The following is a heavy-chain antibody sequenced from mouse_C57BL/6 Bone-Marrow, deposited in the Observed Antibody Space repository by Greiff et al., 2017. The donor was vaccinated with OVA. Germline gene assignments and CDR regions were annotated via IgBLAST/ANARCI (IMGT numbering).Heavy chain of an antibody. D-gene: IGHD1-2*01. Sequence: VQLQQSGAELVKPGASVKLSCTASGFNITDYYMHWVKQRPEQGLEWIGRIDPEGGETKYAQKFQGKATIPADTSSNTAYLQLSSLTSEDAAVDFCTAWASFAYWGQGTVVTVSA. CDR1: GFNITDYY. CDR3: TAWASFAY. CDR2: IDPEGGET. J-gene: IGHJ3*01. V-gene: IGHV14-2*01.